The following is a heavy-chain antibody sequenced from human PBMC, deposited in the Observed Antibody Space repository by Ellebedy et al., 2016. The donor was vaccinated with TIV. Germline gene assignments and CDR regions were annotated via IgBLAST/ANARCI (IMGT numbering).Heavy chain of an antibody. V-gene: IGHV1-8*01. CDR1: GYTFTSYD. CDR2: MNPNSGNT. J-gene: IGHJ5*02. D-gene: IGHD3-9*01. Sequence: ASVKVSCKASGYTFTSYDINWVRQATGQGLEWMGWMNPNSGNTGYAQKCQGRVTMTRNTSISTAYMELSSLRSEDTAVYYCARVRYFDWLSNWFDPWGQGTLVTVSS. CDR3: ARVRYFDWLSNWFDP.